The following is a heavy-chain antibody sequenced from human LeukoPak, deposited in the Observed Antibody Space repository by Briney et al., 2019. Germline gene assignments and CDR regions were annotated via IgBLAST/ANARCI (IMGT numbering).Heavy chain of an antibody. Sequence: QPGGSLRLSCAGSGFTFSSHWMNWVRQAPGKGLEWVASIKDDGSEKHFLDSVNGRFAISRGNAKNSLYLQMSSLRAEDTAVYYCARRGITISGVLVYHYSGLDVWGQGTTVTVSS. J-gene: IGHJ6*02. D-gene: IGHD3-3*01. V-gene: IGHV3-7*02. CDR2: IKDDGSEK. CDR3: ARRGITISGVLVYHYSGLDV. CDR1: GFTFSSHW.